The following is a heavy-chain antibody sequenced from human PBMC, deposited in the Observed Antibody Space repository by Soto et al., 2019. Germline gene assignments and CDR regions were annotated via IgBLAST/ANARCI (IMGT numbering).Heavy chain of an antibody. CDR2: IKQDGSEK. J-gene: IGHJ3*02. Sequence: GGPLRLSCAASGFTFSSYWLSWVRQAPGKGLEWVANIKQDGSEKYYVDSVKGRFTISRDNAKNSLYLQMNSLRAEDTAVYYWSTPKGYRSLADGLGICGQGTMVTV. CDR1: GFTFSSYW. CDR3: STPKGYRSLADGLGI. D-gene: IGHD6-19*01. V-gene: IGHV3-7*01.